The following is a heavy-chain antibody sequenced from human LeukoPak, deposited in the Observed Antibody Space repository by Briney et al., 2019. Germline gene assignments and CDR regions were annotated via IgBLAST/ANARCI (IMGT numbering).Heavy chain of an antibody. CDR1: GYTFTSYG. Sequence: ASVKVSCKASGYTFTSYGISWVRQAPGQGLEWMGWISAYTGNTNYAQKLQGRVTMTTDTSTSTAYMELRSLRSDDTAVYYCARTQNPYGSGSYYDYWGQGTLVTVSS. CDR2: ISAYTGNT. J-gene: IGHJ4*02. V-gene: IGHV1-18*01. D-gene: IGHD3-10*01. CDR3: ARTQNPYGSGSYYDY.